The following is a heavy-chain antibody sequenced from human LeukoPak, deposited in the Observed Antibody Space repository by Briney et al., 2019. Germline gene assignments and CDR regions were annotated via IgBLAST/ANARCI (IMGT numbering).Heavy chain of an antibody. D-gene: IGHD1-26*01. V-gene: IGHV3-21*01. CDR3: ARVQWDVHAMDV. CDR2: ISGSSNYI. Sequence: GGSLRLSCAASGFPFSTYSMNWVRQAPGKGLEWVSSISGSSNYIFYADSVKGRFTIFRDNAKNSLYLQMNSLRVEDTAVYYCARVQWDVHAMDVWGQGTTVTVSS. J-gene: IGHJ6*02. CDR1: GFPFSTYS.